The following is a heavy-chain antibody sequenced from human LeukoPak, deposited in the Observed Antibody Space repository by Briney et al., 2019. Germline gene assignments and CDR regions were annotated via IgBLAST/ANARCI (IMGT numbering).Heavy chain of an antibody. J-gene: IGHJ6*03. CDR1: GGSFSGYY. CDR2: INHSGST. Sequence: SETLPLTCAVYGGSFSGYYWSWIRQPPGKGLEWIGEINHSGSTNYNPSLKSRVTISVDTSKNQFSLKLSSVTAADTAVYYCARGSGGYYYYYMDVWGKGTTVTVSS. D-gene: IGHD2-15*01. V-gene: IGHV4-34*01. CDR3: ARGSGGYYYYYMDV.